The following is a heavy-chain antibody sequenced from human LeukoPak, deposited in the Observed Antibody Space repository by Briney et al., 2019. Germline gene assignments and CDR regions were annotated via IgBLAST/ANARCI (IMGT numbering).Heavy chain of an antibody. Sequence: GGCLRLSCAASGFTFSSYRMSWVRQAPGKGLEWVSYISSSSSTIYYADSVKGRFIISRDNAKKSLYLQMNSLRAEDTAVYYCASYYYDSSGHYYFDYWGQGTLVTVSS. D-gene: IGHD3-22*01. V-gene: IGHV3-48*01. CDR2: ISSSSSTI. CDR1: GFTFSSYR. CDR3: ASYYYDSSGHYYFDY. J-gene: IGHJ4*02.